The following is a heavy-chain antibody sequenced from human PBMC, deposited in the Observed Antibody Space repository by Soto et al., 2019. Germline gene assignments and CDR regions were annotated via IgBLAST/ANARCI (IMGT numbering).Heavy chain of an antibody. Sequence: SETLSLTCTVSGGSISSYYWSWIRQPPGEGPEWIGYVSYSGTTNYNPSLKSRVTISVDTSKNQFSLKLSSVTAADTAVYYCVGSYTYGLTINFDYWGQGTLVTVSS. CDR2: VSYSGTT. D-gene: IGHD5-18*01. CDR3: VGSYTYGLTINFDY. CDR1: GGSISSYY. V-gene: IGHV4-59*01. J-gene: IGHJ4*02.